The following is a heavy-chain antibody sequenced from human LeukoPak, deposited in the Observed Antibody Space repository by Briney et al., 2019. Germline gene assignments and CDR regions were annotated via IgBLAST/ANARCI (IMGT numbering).Heavy chain of an antibody. D-gene: IGHD3-22*01. Sequence: GGSLRLSCAASGFTVSSKYMSWVRQPPGKGREWVSVIYSGGSTYYADSVKGRFTISRHNSKNTLYLQMNSLRAEDTAVYYCARDQDSSGYRYFDYWGQGTLVTVSS. CDR1: GFTVSSKY. V-gene: IGHV3-53*04. CDR2: IYSGGST. J-gene: IGHJ4*02. CDR3: ARDQDSSGYRYFDY.